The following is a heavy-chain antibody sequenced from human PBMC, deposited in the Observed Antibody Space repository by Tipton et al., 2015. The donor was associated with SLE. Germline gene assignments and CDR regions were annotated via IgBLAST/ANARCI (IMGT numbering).Heavy chain of an antibody. D-gene: IGHD1-26*01. V-gene: IGHV3-30*04. CDR3: TRDREQFLPRVRFYFDS. Sequence: SLRLSCAASGFIFSSYAIHWVRQAPGKGLEWVAVISGDGNDKSYADSVKGRFTFSRDNSKNSLYLQMNSLRPEDTAIYYCTRDREQFLPRVRFYFDSWGQGTLVTVSS. CDR1: GFIFSSYA. J-gene: IGHJ4*02. CDR2: ISGDGNDK.